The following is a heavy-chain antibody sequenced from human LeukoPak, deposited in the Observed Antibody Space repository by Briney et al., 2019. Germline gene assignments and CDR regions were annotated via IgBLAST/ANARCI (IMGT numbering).Heavy chain of an antibody. D-gene: IGHD1-26*01. V-gene: IGHV1-46*01. Sequence: GASVKVSCKASGYSFTSYYMHWVRQAPGQGLECMGFINPSGSSAAYAQKFQGRLTMTRDLFTSTDYMELTSLTSDDTAVYYCARDNSVGETAWWFDPWGQGTLVTVSS. CDR3: ARDNSVGETAWWFDP. CDR2: INPSGSSA. CDR1: GYSFTSYY. J-gene: IGHJ5*02.